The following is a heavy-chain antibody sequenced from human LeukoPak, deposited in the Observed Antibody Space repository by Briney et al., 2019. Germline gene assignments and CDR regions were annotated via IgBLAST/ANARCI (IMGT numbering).Heavy chain of an antibody. CDR1: GFTFSSYW. V-gene: IGHV3-74*03. CDR2: ISTDGTYT. CDR3: AITVDYRATTDCYSYFHH. J-gene: IGHJ1*01. Sequence: PGGSLRLSCAASGFTFSSYWMHWVRQAPGKGLVWVSRISTDGTYTEYADSVKGRFTISRDNAKDTLYLQVNSLRAEDTAVYYCAITVDYRATTDCYSYFHHWGQGTLVTVSS. D-gene: IGHD2-21*02.